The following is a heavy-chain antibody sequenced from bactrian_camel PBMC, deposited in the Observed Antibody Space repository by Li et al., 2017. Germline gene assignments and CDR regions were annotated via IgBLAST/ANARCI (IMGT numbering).Heavy chain of an antibody. CDR1: YTRRPNY. CDR3: AAGPELVGWASPRLCYDYRY. V-gene: IGHV3S40*01. Sequence: EVQLVESGGGSVQAGGSLRLSCTYTRRPNYVTWFRQGPGNGREGVASIYTGGGDGYYADAVQGRFTISHDNAKNVVYLQMNALKHEDTAMYYCAAGPELVGWASPRLCYDYRYWGQGTQVTVS. D-gene: IGHD5*01. J-gene: IGHJ4*01. CDR2: IYTGGGDG.